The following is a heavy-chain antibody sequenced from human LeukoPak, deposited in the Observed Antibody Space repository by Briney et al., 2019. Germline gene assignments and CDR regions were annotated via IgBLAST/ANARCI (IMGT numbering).Heavy chain of an antibody. V-gene: IGHV4-59*01. CDR1: GGSLTSYY. J-gene: IGHJ6*02. CDR2: IYYTGGT. D-gene: IGHD6-19*01. CDR3: ARGRGQWLVLSDV. Sequence: SETLSLTCAVSGGSLTSYYWNWIRQPPGKGLEWIGSIYYTGGTNYNPSLKSRVTMSVDTSKNHFSLKLTSVTAADTAVYYCARGRGQWLVLSDVWGQGTTVTVSS.